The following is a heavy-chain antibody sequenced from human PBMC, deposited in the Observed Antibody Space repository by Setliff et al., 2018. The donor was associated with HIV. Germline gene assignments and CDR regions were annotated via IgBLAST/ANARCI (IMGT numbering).Heavy chain of an antibody. J-gene: IGHJ4*02. V-gene: IGHV3-74*01. CDR3: ARAPIVAPFDL. CDR2: INGDGSST. Sequence: PGGSLRLSCEASGFGFRSYWMHWVRQSPGKGLVWVSNINGDGSSTDYAVSVKGRFTISRDNARNTLYLEMNSLRAEDTAVYYCARAPIVAPFDLWGQGTLVTVSS. CDR1: GFGFRSYW. D-gene: IGHD5-12*01.